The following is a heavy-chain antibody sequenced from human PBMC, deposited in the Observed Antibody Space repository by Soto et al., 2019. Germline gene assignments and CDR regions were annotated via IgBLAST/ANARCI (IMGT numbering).Heavy chain of an antibody. J-gene: IGHJ3*02. CDR3: ARDQSGQQQLVLCDAFDI. V-gene: IGHV3-21*01. CDR2: ISSSSSYI. Sequence: EVQLVESGGGLVKPGGSLRLSCAASGFTFSSYRMNWVRQAPGKGMEWVSSISSSSSYIYYADSVKGRFTISRANAKNSLYLQMNSLRAEDTAVYYCARDQSGQQQLVLCDAFDIWGQGTMVAVSS. D-gene: IGHD6-13*01. CDR1: GFTFSSYR.